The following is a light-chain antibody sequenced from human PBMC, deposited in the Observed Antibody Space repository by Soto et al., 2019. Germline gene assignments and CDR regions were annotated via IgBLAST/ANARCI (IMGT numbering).Light chain of an antibody. V-gene: IGLV2-14*03. Sequence: QSVLTQPASVSGSPGQSINISCTGTSSDVGGYNYVSWYQHHPGKAPKLIIYDVSNRPSGVSNPFSGSKSGNTASLTISGLQPEDEADYYGSSYTTSNTRQIVFGTGTKVTVL. CDR2: DVS. J-gene: IGLJ1*01. CDR1: SSDVGGYNY. CDR3: SSYTTSNTRQIV.